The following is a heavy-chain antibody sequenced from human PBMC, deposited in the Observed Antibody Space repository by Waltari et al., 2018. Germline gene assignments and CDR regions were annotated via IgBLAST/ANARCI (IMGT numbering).Heavy chain of an antibody. V-gene: IGHV3-23*04. J-gene: IGHJ1*01. CDR1: GFTFTSYA. Sequence: EVQLVESGGGLVQPGGSLRLSCAASGFTFTSYALNWVRQTPGKGLAWVSAINERGSSTYYADSVKGRFTISRDNSKNTVYLQMNSLRAEDTALYYCAKGLYYYTTSGEWKAEYLQHWGQGTLVTVSS. CDR3: AKGLYYYTTSGEWKAEYLQH. D-gene: IGHD3-10*01. CDR2: INERGSST.